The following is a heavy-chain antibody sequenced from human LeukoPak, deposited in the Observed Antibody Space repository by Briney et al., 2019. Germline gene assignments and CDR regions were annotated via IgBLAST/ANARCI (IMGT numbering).Heavy chain of an antibody. Sequence: ASVKVSCKASGYTFAGYYMHWVRQAPGQGLEWMGWINPNSDGTDYTQRFQGRVTMTRDTSISTAYMELTSLRSEDTAVYYCAREYQLLGTVYNYFDPWGQGTLVTVSS. D-gene: IGHD2-2*01. CDR2: INPNSDGT. V-gene: IGHV1-2*02. CDR3: AREYQLLGTVYNYFDP. J-gene: IGHJ5*02. CDR1: GYTFAGYY.